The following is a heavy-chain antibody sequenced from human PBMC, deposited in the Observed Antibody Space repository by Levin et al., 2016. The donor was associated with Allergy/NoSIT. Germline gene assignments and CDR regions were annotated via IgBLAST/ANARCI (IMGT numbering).Heavy chain of an antibody. D-gene: IGHD6-19*01. J-gene: IGHJ4*02. CDR2: IKSKTDGGTT. CDR3: TTDQWLVPGLDY. Sequence: WIRQPPGKGLEWVGRIKSKTDGGTTDYAAPVKGRFTISRDDSKNTLYLQMNSLKTEDTAVYYCTTDQWLVPGLDYWGQGTLVTVSS. V-gene: IGHV3-15*01.